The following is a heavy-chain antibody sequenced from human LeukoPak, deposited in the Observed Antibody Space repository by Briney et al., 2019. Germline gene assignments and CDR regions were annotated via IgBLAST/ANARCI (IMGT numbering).Heavy chain of an antibody. J-gene: IGHJ4*02. V-gene: IGHV3-23*01. CDR3: AKDRPNYYGSNGHYYRRDGDY. CDR1: GFTFSIYA. CDR2: ITSSGDGT. Sequence: QHGGSLRLSCAASGFTFSIYAMSWVRQAPGKGLQWVSSITSSGDGTYYADSVKGRFTISRDNSENMLYLQMNSLRVEDTAVYFCAKDRPNYYGSNGHYYRRDGDYWGQGTLVTVSS. D-gene: IGHD3-22*01.